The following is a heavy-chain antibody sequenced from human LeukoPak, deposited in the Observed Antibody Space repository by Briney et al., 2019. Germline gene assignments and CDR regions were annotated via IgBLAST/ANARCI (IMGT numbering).Heavy chain of an antibody. Sequence: GGSLRLSCAASGFTFSSYAMHWVRQAPGKGLEWVAVISYDGSNKYYADSVKGRFTISRDNSKNTLYLQMNSLRAEDTAVYYCAREARTIFGVVTFDYWGQGTLVTVSS. D-gene: IGHD3-3*01. CDR3: AREARTIFGVVTFDY. CDR2: ISYDGSNK. V-gene: IGHV3-30-3*01. CDR1: GFTFSSYA. J-gene: IGHJ4*02.